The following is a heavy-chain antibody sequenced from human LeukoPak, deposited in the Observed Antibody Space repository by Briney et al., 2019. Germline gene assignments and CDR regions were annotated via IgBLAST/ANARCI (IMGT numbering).Heavy chain of an antibody. V-gene: IGHV4-34*01. CDR1: GGSFSGYY. Sequence: SETLSLTCAVYGGSFSGYYWSWIRQPPGKGLEWIGEINHSGSTNYNPSLKSRVTISVDTSKNQFSLKLSSVTAADTAVYYCARPYYDFWSGYYDYYYMDVWGKGTTVTVSS. CDR2: INHSGST. D-gene: IGHD3-3*01. J-gene: IGHJ6*03. CDR3: ARPYYDFWSGYYDYYYMDV.